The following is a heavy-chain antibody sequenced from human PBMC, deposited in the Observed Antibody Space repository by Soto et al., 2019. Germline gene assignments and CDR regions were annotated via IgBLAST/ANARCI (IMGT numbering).Heavy chain of an antibody. CDR2: ISGSSSYI. J-gene: IGHJ6*02. Sequence: LRLSCAASGFTFNTYSMNWVRQAPGKGLEGVSSISGSSSYIYHADSVKGRFTISRDNTKNSLYLQMNSLRAEDTAVYYCAKTNSSSWYPHYYYGMDVWGQGTTVT. V-gene: IGHV3-21*01. D-gene: IGHD6-13*01. CDR3: AKTNSSSWYPHYYYGMDV. CDR1: GFTFNTYS.